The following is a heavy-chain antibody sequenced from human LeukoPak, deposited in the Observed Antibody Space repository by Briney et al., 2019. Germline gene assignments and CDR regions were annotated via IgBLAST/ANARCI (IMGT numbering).Heavy chain of an antibody. D-gene: IGHD2-15*01. J-gene: IGHJ4*02. CDR3: ASPPLERCGGRSCYPYFDY. V-gene: IGHV3-74*01. CDR1: GFTFSSYW. CDR2: INGDGSTT. Sequence: GGSLRLSCAASGFTFSSYWMYWVRQAPGKGLVWVSGINGDGSTTNYADSVKGRFTISRDNAKHTLVLQMNSLRAEDTAVYYCASPPLERCGGRSCYPYFDYWGQGTLVTVSS.